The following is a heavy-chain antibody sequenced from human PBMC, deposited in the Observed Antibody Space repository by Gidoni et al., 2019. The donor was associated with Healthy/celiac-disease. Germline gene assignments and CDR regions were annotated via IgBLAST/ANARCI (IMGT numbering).Heavy chain of an antibody. CDR3: ARGRHNDAFDI. CDR2: IYHSGST. V-gene: IGHV4-38-2*02. J-gene: IGHJ3*02. CDR1: GYSISSGYY. Sequence: QVQLQESGPGLVKPSETLSLPCTVSGYSISSGYYWGWIRQPPGKGLEWIGSIYHSGSTYYNPSLKSRVTISVETSKNQFSRKLSSVTAADTAVYYGARGRHNDAFDIWGQGTMVTVSS.